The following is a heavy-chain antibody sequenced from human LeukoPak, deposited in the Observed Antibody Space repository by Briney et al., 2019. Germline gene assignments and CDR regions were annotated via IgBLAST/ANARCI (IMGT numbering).Heavy chain of an antibody. CDR1: GYTFNSYG. V-gene: IGHV1-18*01. CDR2: ISAYNGHT. D-gene: IGHD2-15*01. CDR3: ASRDCSGGSCYSGSAFDI. Sequence: ASVKVSCKASGYTFNSYGISWVRQAPGQGLEWMGWISAYNGHTNYAQKFQGRVTMTRDMSTSTVYMELSSLRSEDTAVYYCASRDCSGGSCYSGSAFDIWGQGTMVTVSS. J-gene: IGHJ3*02.